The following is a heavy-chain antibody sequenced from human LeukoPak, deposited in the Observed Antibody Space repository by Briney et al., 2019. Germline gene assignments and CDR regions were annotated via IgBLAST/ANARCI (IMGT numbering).Heavy chain of an antibody. D-gene: IGHD3-22*01. CDR3: AKSYYYDSSGYYDY. V-gene: IGHV3-23*01. J-gene: IGHJ4*02. CDR1: GFTFSSYA. CDR2: ISGSGGST. Sequence: PGGSLRLSCAASGFTFSSYAMSWVRQAPGKGLEWVSAISGSGGSTYYADSVKGRLTISRDNSKNTLYLQMNSLRAEDTAVYYCAKSYYYDSSGYYDYWGQGTLVTVSS.